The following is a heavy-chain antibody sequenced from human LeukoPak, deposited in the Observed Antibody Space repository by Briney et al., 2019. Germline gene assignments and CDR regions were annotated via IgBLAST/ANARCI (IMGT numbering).Heavy chain of an antibody. CDR2: TYFSGRSNY. J-gene: IGHJ5*02. CDR1: GGSISAYH. D-gene: IGHD5-18*01. CDR3: ARDRQHSYGSVLDP. V-gene: IGHV4-59*01. Sequence: TSETLSLTCTVSGGSISAYHWNWIRQPPGKGLEWIGETYFSGRSNYNYNPSLKSRVTISVDTSNNQFSLEMTSVTAADTAVYYCARDRQHSYGSVLDPWGRGTLVTVSS.